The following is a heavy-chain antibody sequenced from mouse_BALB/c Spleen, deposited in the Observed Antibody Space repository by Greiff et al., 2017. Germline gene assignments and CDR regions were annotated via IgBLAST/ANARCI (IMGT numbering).Heavy chain of an antibody. CDR2: IYPYNGGT. V-gene: IGHV1S29*02. CDR3: ARSLTTVVATDFDV. D-gene: IGHD1-1*01. CDR1: GYTFTDYN. J-gene: IGHJ1*01. Sequence: EVKLEESGPELVKPGASVKISCKASGYTFTDYNMHWVKQSHGKSLEWIGYIYPYNGGTGYNQKFKSKATLTVDNSSSTAYMELRSLTSEDSAVYYCARSLTTVVATDFDVWGAGTTVTVSS.